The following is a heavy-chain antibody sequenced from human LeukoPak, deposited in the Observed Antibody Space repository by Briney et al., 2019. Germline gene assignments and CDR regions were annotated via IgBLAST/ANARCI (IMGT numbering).Heavy chain of an antibody. Sequence: GGSLRLSCAASGLTFSEHWMTWVRQAPGKGLEWVATIKQDGSEKYYLDSVKGRFTISRDNAKSSLYLQLNSLRAEDTAVYYCAKDRGYSGYGLHWGQGTLVTVSS. CDR2: IKQDGSEK. CDR3: AKDRGYSGYGLH. CDR1: GLTFSEHW. V-gene: IGHV3-7*01. J-gene: IGHJ4*02. D-gene: IGHD5-12*01.